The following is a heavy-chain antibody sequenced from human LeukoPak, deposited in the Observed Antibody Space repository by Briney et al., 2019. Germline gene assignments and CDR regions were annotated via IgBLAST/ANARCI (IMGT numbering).Heavy chain of an antibody. V-gene: IGHV3-30*04. J-gene: IGHJ4*02. Sequence: GGSLRLSCAASGFTFSGYAMHWVRQAPGKGLEWLTVISTDGNDKHYADSVKGRFTVSRDNSKNTLFLQMNNLRTEDTAVYYCAKDKCVSADYYFDYWGQGTLVTVSS. CDR3: AKDKCVSADYYFDY. CDR2: ISTDGNDK. CDR1: GFTFSGYA. D-gene: IGHD5/OR15-5a*01.